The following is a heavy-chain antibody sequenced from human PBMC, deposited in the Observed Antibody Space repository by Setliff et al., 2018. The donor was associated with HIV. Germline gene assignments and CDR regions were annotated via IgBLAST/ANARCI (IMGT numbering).Heavy chain of an antibody. V-gene: IGHV4-38-2*02. D-gene: IGHD3-9*01. CDR2: IYHSGST. CDR1: GYSISSRYY. CDR3: ARYVSDWFYIDS. Sequence: SETLSLTCTVSGYSISSRYYWGWIRQPPGKGLEWIASIYHSGSTYYNPSLKSRVIISVDTSKNQFSLKLSSVTAADTAVYYCARYVSDWFYIDSWGQGTLVTVSS. J-gene: IGHJ4*02.